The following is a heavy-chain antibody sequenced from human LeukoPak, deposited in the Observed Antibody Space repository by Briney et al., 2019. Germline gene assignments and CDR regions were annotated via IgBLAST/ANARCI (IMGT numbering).Heavy chain of an antibody. J-gene: IGHJ5*02. Sequence: PGGTLRLSCAASGFIFSDYGMYWVRQAPGKGLEWVAFIRYDGSNKYYADSVKGRFTISRDNSKNTLYLQMNSLRAEDTAVYYCARGGLYSSSWYLRFDPWGQGTLVTVSS. D-gene: IGHD6-13*01. CDR2: IRYDGSNK. V-gene: IGHV3-30*02. CDR1: GFIFSDYG. CDR3: ARGGLYSSSWYLRFDP.